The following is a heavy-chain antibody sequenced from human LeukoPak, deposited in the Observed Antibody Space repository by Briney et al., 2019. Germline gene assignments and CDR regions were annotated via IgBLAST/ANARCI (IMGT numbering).Heavy chain of an antibody. Sequence: QPGGSLRLSCAASGFTLSSYEMNWVRQAPGKGLEWVSHISTGGATLYEDSVKGRFTISRDDAKNSLYPQMNSLRAEDTAIYYCARDSELAGDRSEYWGQGTLVTVSS. CDR2: ISTGGATL. CDR1: GFTLSSYE. V-gene: IGHV3-48*03. D-gene: IGHD1-7*01. J-gene: IGHJ4*02. CDR3: ARDSELAGDRSEY.